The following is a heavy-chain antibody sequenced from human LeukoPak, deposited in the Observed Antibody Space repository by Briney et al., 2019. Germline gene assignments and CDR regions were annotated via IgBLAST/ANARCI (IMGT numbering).Heavy chain of an antibody. Sequence: SETLSLTCAVYGGSFSGYYWSWIRQPPGKGLEWIGEINHSGSTNYNPSLKSRVTISVDTSKNQFSLKLSPVTAADTAVYYCARGLSSGSYTWGQGTLVTVSS. CDR3: ARGLSSGSYT. V-gene: IGHV4-34*01. D-gene: IGHD1-26*01. CDR1: GGSFSGYY. CDR2: INHSGST. J-gene: IGHJ4*02.